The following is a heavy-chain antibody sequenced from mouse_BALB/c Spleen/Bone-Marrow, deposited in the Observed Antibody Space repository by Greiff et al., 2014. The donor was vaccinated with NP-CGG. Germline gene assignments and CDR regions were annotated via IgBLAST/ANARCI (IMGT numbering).Heavy chain of an antibody. CDR2: IHYSGST. CDR3: ASPYGNYPYYYAMDY. V-gene: IGHV3-1*02. Sequence: QSGPDLVKPSQSLSLTCTVTGYSITSNYSWHWIRQFPGNKLEWMGYIHYSGSTNYNPSLKSRISITRDTSKNQFFLQLSSVTTEDTATYYCASPYGNYPYYYAMDYWGQGTSVTVSS. CDR1: GYSITSNYS. J-gene: IGHJ4*01. D-gene: IGHD2-1*01.